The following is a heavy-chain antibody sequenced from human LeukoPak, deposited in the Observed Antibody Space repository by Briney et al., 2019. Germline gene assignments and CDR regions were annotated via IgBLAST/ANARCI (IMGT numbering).Heavy chain of an antibody. CDR2: IYHSGRT. J-gene: IGHJ4*02. CDR1: AGSISSSSYY. V-gene: IGHV4-39*01. Sequence: SSETLSLTCSVSAGSISSSSYYWGWIRQPPGKGLEWIGSIYHSGRTYYNPSLKSRVTMSVDRSKNQFSLTLSSVTAADTAVYYCARQGDYYDSSGAHGPFDYWGQGTLVTVSS. CDR3: ARQGDYYDSSGAHGPFDY. D-gene: IGHD3-22*01.